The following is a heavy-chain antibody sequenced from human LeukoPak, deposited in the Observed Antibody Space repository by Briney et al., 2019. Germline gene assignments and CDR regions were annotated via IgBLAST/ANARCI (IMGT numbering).Heavy chain of an antibody. D-gene: IGHD5-12*01. CDR1: GYTFTSYD. CDR2: MNPNSGNT. CDR3: ARGVDIVATDQY. Sequence: ASVKVSCKASGYTFTSYDINWVRQATGQGLEWMGWMNPNSGNTGYAQKFQGRVTMTRNTSIRTAYMELSSLRSEDTAVYYCARGVDIVATDQYWGQGTLVTVHS. V-gene: IGHV1-8*01. J-gene: IGHJ4*02.